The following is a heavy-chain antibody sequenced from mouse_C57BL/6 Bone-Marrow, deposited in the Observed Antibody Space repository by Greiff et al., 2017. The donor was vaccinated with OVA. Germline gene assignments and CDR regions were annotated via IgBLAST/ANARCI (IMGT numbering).Heavy chain of an antibody. D-gene: IGHD2-14*01. CDR2: FNPNNGGT. CDR1: GYTFTDYY. J-gene: IGHJ2*01. CDR3: AGTGIGVGDRNFDY. V-gene: IGHV1-26*01. Sequence: EVQLQQSGPELVKPGASVKLSCKASGYTFTDYYMYWVKQSHGKSLEWIGGFNPNNGGTSYNQTFKGKATLTLDKSSSTAYMQLRTLTSEDSAVYYGAGTGIGVGDRNFDYWGQGTTLTVSS.